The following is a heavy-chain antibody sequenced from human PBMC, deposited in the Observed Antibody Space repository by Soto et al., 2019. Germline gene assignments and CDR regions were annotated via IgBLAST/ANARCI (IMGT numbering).Heavy chain of an antibody. J-gene: IGHJ6*02. V-gene: IGHV3-30*18. D-gene: IGHD1-26*01. CDR3: AKDVVVGATTGLGDYYYYYGMDV. CDR2: ISYDGSNK. Sequence: QVQLVESGGGVVQPGRSLRLSCAASGFTFSSYGMHWVRQAPGKGLEWVAVISYDGSNKYYADSVKGRFTISRANFKNTLYLQMNSLRAEDPAVYYCAKDVVVGATTGLGDYYYYYGMDVWGQGTTVTVSS. CDR1: GFTFSSYG.